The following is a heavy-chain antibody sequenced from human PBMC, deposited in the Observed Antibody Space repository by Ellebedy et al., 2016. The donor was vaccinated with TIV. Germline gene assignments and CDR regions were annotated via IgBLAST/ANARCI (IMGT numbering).Heavy chain of an antibody. V-gene: IGHV3-7*03. CDR1: GFTFRNYW. D-gene: IGHD2-21*01. CDR3: ARGSVVDGIDY. CDR2: INQDGREK. Sequence: GESLKISCAASGFTFRNYWVNWVRQAPGEGVEWVADINQDGREKNYVDSVKGRFAISRDNAKNSLYLQMNSLRGEDTAVYYCARGSVVDGIDYWGQGALVTVSS. J-gene: IGHJ4*02.